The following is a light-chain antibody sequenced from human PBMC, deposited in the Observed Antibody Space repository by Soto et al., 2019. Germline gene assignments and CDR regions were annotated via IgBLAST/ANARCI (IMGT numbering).Light chain of an antibody. CDR1: SSDVGAYNY. CDR3: NSWTRSSTYI. Sequence: QSVLTQPASVSGPPGQSITISCTGTSSDVGAYNYVTWHQQHPGKVPKLIIYEVGNRPSGVSDRFSGSKSGNTASLTISGLQAEDEADYYCNSWTRSSTYIFGNGTKVTVL. CDR2: EVG. J-gene: IGLJ1*01. V-gene: IGLV2-14*01.